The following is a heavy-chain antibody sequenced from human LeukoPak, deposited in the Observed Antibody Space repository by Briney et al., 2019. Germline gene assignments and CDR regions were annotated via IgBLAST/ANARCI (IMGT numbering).Heavy chain of an antibody. V-gene: IGHV4-30-4*01. CDR2: IYYSGST. Sequence: SQTLSLTCTVSGGSISSGDYYWSWIRQPPGKGLEWIGYIYYSGSTYYNPSLKSQVTISVDTSKNQFSLKLSSVTAADTAVYYCARDGGCSSTSCYPDYWGQGTLVTVSS. J-gene: IGHJ4*02. CDR3: ARDGGCSSTSCYPDY. D-gene: IGHD2-2*01. CDR1: GGSISSGDYY.